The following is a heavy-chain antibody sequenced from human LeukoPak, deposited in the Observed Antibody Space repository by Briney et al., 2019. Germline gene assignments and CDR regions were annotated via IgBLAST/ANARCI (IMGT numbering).Heavy chain of an antibody. CDR2: IYSRGST. Sequence: SETLSLTCTVSGGSITNYYWSWIRQPAGKRLEYIGRIYSRGSTNYNPSLKSRVTLSLDTSKNQFSLKPSTLTAADTAVYYCAREVGYYNRGGYYYGDRYFDYWGQGTLVTVSS. CDR3: AREVGYYNRGGYYYGDRYFDY. CDR1: GGSITNYY. V-gene: IGHV4-4*07. D-gene: IGHD3-9*01. J-gene: IGHJ4*02.